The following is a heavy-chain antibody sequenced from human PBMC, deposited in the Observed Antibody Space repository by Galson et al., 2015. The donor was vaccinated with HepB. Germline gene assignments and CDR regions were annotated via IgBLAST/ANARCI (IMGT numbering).Heavy chain of an antibody. CDR2: INHSGST. J-gene: IGHJ5*02. D-gene: IGHD1-14*01. Sequence: SETLSLTCAVYGGSFSGYYWSWIRQPPGKGLEWIGEINHSGSTNYNPSLKSRVTISVDTSKNQFSLKLSSVTAADTAVYYCARAAGWFGLWGQGTLVTVSS. V-gene: IGHV4-34*01. CDR1: GGSFSGYY. CDR3: ARAAGWFGL.